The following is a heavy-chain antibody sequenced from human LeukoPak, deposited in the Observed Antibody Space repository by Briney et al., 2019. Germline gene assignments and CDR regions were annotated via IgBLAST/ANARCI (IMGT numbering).Heavy chain of an antibody. Sequence: GGSLRLSCAASGFTFSNYWMHWARQAPGKGLVWVSRISSDGSDTTYGDSVKGRFTISRDNSKNTLYLQMNSLRAEDTAVYYCAKDLGYSSGWDLWGQGTLVTVSS. V-gene: IGHV3-74*01. D-gene: IGHD6-19*01. CDR3: AKDLGYSSGWDL. CDR1: GFTFSNYW. J-gene: IGHJ5*02. CDR2: ISSDGSDT.